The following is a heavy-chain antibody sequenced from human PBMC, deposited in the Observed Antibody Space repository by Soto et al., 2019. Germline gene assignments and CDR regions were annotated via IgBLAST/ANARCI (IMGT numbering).Heavy chain of an antibody. J-gene: IGHJ6*02. CDR3: ARRLYYDSSGFEGGGMDV. V-gene: IGHV4-30-4*01. D-gene: IGHD3-22*01. Sequence: PSETLSLTCTVSGGSISSGNYYWSWIRQPPGKGLEWIGFISYSGSTYYSTSLKSRVTISVDTSKNQFSLKLSSVTAADTAVYYCARRLYYDSSGFEGGGMDVWGQGTTVTVSS. CDR2: ISYSGST. CDR1: GGSISSGNYY.